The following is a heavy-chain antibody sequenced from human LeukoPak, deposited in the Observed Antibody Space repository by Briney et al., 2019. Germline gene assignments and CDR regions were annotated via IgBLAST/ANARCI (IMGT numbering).Heavy chain of an antibody. CDR2: ISSSSSYI. V-gene: IGHV3-21*01. CDR1: GFTFSSYA. CDR3: ARDGRCGGDCYAS. J-gene: IGHJ4*02. D-gene: IGHD2-21*02. Sequence: GGSLRLSCTASGFTFSSYAMNWVRQAPGKGLEWVSIISSSSSYIYYADSVKGRFTISRDNAKNALYLQMNSLRVEDTAVYYCARDGRCGGDCYASWGQGTLVTVSS.